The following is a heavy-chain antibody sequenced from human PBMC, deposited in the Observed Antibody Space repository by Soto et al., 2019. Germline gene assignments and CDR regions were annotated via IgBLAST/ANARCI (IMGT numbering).Heavy chain of an antibody. Sequence: EVQLVESGGGLVKPGGSLRLSCAASGFTFSSYSMNWVRQAPGKGLEWVSSISSSNSYIYYADSVKGRFTISRDNAKNSLYLQMNSLRAEDTAVYYCARGQGSGYPGDGAFDIWGQGTMVTVSS. CDR3: ARGQGSGYPGDGAFDI. D-gene: IGHD5-12*01. CDR1: GFTFSSYS. V-gene: IGHV3-21*01. CDR2: ISSSNSYI. J-gene: IGHJ3*02.